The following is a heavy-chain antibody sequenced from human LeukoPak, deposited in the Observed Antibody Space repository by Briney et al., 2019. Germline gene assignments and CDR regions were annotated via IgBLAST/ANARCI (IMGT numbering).Heavy chain of an antibody. Sequence: SETLSLTCTVSGGSISSHYWSWIRQPPGKGLEWIGYIYYSGSTNYNPSLKSRVTISVDTSKNQFSLKLSSVTAADTAVYYCARASRLYCSGGSCYQPFDPWGQGTLVTVSS. CDR1: GGSISSHY. CDR2: IYYSGST. V-gene: IGHV4-59*11. CDR3: ARASRLYCSGGSCYQPFDP. J-gene: IGHJ5*02. D-gene: IGHD2-15*01.